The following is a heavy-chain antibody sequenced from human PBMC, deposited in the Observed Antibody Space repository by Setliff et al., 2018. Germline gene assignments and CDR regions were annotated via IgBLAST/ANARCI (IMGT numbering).Heavy chain of an antibody. CDR1: GYTFTRYG. CDR3: AKGGNITRETYYYYGMDV. V-gene: IGHV1-18*01. D-gene: IGHD1-20*01. CDR2: IGPYNGNT. J-gene: IGHJ6*02. Sequence: ASVKVSCKASGYTFTRYGISWVRQAPGRGFEWMGWIGPYNGNTYYAQKFQGRVAITTDTSTSTAYMELRSLRSDDTAVYYCAKGGNITRETYYYYGMDVWGQGTTVTV.